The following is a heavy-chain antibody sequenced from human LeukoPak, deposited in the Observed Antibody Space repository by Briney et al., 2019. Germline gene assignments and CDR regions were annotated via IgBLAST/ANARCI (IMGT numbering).Heavy chain of an antibody. CDR1: EFIFKTYG. V-gene: IGHV3-33*01. J-gene: IGHJ4*02. CDR2: IWYDATNR. Sequence: GRSLRLSCAASEFIFKTYGMHWVRQAPGKGLEWVAVIWYDATNRYYADSVKGRFTISRDNSKNTLYLQMNSLRAEDTAVYFCARDYSRNSFDYWGQGTLVTVSS. CDR3: ARDYSRNSFDY. D-gene: IGHD6-13*01.